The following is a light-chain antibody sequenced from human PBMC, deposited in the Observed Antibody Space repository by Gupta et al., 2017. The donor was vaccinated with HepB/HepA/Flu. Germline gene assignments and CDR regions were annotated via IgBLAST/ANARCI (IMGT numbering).Light chain of an antibody. V-gene: IGLV1-44*01. Sequence: QSVLTQPPSASGTPGQRVTISCSGSNSNIGSNTVDWYQQVPGTAPKLLIYNNNQRPSGVPDRFSASKSGTSGFLAISGLQSEDEADYYCSTWDGGLNGQVFGGGTKVTVL. J-gene: IGLJ3*02. CDR3: STWDGGLNGQV. CDR1: NSNIGSNT. CDR2: NNN.